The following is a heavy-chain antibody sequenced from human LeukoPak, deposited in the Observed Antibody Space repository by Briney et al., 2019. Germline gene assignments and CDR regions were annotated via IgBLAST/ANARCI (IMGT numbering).Heavy chain of an antibody. CDR1: GFTFSSYN. Sequence: PGGSLRLSCAASGFTFSSYNMNWVRQAPGKGLEWVSSISTSSSYIYYADSVKGRFTISRDNARNSLDLQMNSLRAEDTAVYYCARDRDPYCSGGSCTIFDYWGQGTLVTVSS. CDR3: ARDRDPYCSGGSCTIFDY. J-gene: IGHJ4*02. V-gene: IGHV3-21*01. D-gene: IGHD2-15*01. CDR2: ISTSSSYI.